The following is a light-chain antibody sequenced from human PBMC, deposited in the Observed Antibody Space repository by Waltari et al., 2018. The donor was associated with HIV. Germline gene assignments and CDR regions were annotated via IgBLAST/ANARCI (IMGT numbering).Light chain of an antibody. J-gene: IGLJ2*01. Sequence: QSALTQPPSASGSPEQSVTLSCTGTSSDVGAYNFVSWYLQPPGQAPKVIIFGVKKRPSGVPDRFSGSKAVNTASLTVSGLQAEDEADYYCSSFAGTNSHVVFGGGTKLTVL. V-gene: IGLV2-8*01. CDR2: GVK. CDR3: SSFAGTNSHVV. CDR1: SSDVGAYNF.